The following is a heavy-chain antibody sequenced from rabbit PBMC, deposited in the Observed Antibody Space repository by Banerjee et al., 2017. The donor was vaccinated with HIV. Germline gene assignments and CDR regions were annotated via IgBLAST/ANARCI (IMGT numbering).Heavy chain of an antibody. CDR2: IHIGSGYT. V-gene: IGHV1S45*01. CDR1: GFSFSSVYD. CDR3: ARDLFGTSNGGGYPLNL. D-gene: IGHD1-1*01. Sequence: QEQLEESGGDLVKPGASLTLTCTASGFSFSSVYDMYWVRQAPGKGLEWIACIHIGSGYTYYTSWAKGRFTISRTSSTTVTLQMTSLTAADTATYFCARDLFGTSNGGGYPLNLWGPGTLVTVS. J-gene: IGHJ4*01.